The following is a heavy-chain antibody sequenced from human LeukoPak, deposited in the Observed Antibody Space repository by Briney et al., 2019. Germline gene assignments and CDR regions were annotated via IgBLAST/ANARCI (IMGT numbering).Heavy chain of an antibody. J-gene: IGHJ4*02. Sequence: TGGSLRLSCTASGFTFSSYEMNWVRQARGKGLEWVSYISTNLITTYYADSVEGRFTISRDNAKNSLFLQMNSLRAEDTAIYYCARKTAPDYWGQGTLVTVSS. D-gene: IGHD6-25*01. CDR2: ISTNLITT. CDR3: ARKTAPDY. V-gene: IGHV3-48*03. CDR1: GFTFSSYE.